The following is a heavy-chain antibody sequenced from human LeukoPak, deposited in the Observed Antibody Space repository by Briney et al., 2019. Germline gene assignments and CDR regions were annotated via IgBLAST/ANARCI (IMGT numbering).Heavy chain of an antibody. CDR3: ASKDNYYDSSGYWSYFDY. J-gene: IGHJ4*02. CDR2: IIPIFGTA. Sequence: SVKVSCKASGYTFTSYDINWVRQATGQGLEWMGGIIPIFGTANYAQKFQGRVTITTDESTSTAYMELSRLRSEDTAVYYCASKDNYYDSSGYWSYFDYWGQGTLVTVSS. V-gene: IGHV1-69*05. CDR1: GYTFTSYD. D-gene: IGHD3-22*01.